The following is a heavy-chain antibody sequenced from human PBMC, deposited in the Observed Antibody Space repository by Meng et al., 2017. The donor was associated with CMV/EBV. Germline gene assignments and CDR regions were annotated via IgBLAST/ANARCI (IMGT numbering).Heavy chain of an antibody. D-gene: IGHD6-13*01. CDR2: ISSSSSYT. CDR3: ARGAAAGTYFDY. Sequence: VELGGSGGGLVKPGGSLRLSCAASGFTFSDYYMSWIRQAPGKGLEWVSYISSSSSYTNYADSVKGRFTISRDNAKNSLYLQMNSLRAEDTAVYYCARGAAAGTYFDYWGQGTLVTVSS. V-gene: IGHV3-11*06. J-gene: IGHJ4*02. CDR1: GFTFSDYY.